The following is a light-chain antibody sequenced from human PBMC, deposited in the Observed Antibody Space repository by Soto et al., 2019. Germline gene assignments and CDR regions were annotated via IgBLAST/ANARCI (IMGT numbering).Light chain of an antibody. CDR2: KVS. J-gene: IGKJ5*01. CDR3: MQGTHWPPT. CDR1: QSLVHSDGIAY. Sequence: DVVMTQTPLSLSVTLGQPASISCRSNQSLVHSDGIAYFSWFQQRPGRSPRRLIYKVSNRDSGVPDRFSGSGSGTDFTLKISRVEAEDVGVYYCMQGTHWPPTFGQGTRLEIK. V-gene: IGKV2-30*02.